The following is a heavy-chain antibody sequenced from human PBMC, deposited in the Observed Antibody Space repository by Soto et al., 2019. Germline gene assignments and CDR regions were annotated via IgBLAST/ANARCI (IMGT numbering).Heavy chain of an antibody. J-gene: IGHJ5*02. CDR1: GGSFSGYY. V-gene: IGHV4-34*01. D-gene: IGHD6-13*01. CDR3: ARFPGIAAAGDFDP. CDR2: INHSGST. Sequence: SETLSLTCAVYGGSFSGYYWSWIRQPPGKGLEWIREINHSGSTNYNPSLKSRVTISVDTSKNQFSLKLSSVTAADTAAYYCARFPGIAAAGDFDPWGQGTLVTVS.